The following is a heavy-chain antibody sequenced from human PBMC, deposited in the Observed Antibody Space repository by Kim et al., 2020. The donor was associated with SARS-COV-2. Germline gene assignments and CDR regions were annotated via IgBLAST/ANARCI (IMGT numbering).Heavy chain of an antibody. V-gene: IGHV4-59*08. CDR3: ARHGAAVAGTRGEY. J-gene: IGHJ4*02. CDR2: IYSSGST. Sequence: SETLSLTCTVSGGSISLYYWSWIRQPPGKGLEWIGYIYSSGSTNYNPSLKSRATISVDASKNQFFLNLTSLTAADTAVYYCARHGAAVAGTRGEYWGQGT. D-gene: IGHD6-19*01. CDR1: GGSISLYY.